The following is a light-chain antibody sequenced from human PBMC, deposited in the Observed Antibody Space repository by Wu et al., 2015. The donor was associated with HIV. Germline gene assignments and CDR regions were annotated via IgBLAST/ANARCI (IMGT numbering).Light chain of an antibody. CDR3: QQSYNTPYS. V-gene: IGKV1-39*01. CDR2: ASS. CDR1: QSINNN. Sequence: DIQMTQSPSSVSASVGDRVTITCRASQSINNNLNWYQQRPGKAPNLLIYASSTLQSGVPFRFSGSGSGTDFTLTINSLQPEDFATYYCQQSYNTPYSFGQGTKLEIK. J-gene: IGKJ2*03.